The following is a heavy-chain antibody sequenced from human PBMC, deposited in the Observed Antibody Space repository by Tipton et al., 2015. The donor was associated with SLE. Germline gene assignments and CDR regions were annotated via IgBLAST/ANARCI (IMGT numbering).Heavy chain of an antibody. Sequence: RSLRLSCAASGFIFSSYGMHWVRQAPGKGLEWVAVIWYDGSKKYYADSVKGRFTVSRDDSKNTLFLQMDSLRAEDTVVYYCARDSLLSTVGPDRWGQGTLVTVSS. CDR2: IWYDGSKK. J-gene: IGHJ5*02. CDR3: ARDSLLSTVGPDR. CDR1: GFIFSSYG. D-gene: IGHD1-26*01. V-gene: IGHV3-33*01.